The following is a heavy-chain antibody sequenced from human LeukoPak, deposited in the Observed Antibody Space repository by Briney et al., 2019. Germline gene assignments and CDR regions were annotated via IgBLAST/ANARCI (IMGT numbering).Heavy chain of an antibody. J-gene: IGHJ4*02. V-gene: IGHV3-NL1*01. D-gene: IGHD6-13*01. CDR3: ASRIATAGSVDY. Sequence: GGSLRLSCAASGFTFSSYGMHWVHQAPGKGLEWVSVIYSSGSTYYADSVKGRFTISRDNSKNTLHLQMNTLRAEDTAVYYCASRIATAGSVDYWGQGTQVTVSS. CDR2: IYSSGST. CDR1: GFTFSSYG.